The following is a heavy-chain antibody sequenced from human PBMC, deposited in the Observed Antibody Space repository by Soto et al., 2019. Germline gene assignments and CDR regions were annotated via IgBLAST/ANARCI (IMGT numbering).Heavy chain of an antibody. J-gene: IGHJ3*02. CDR3: AREQQLGYWDALDN. CDR2: IGAGYDI. Sequence: EVQLVESGGGLVQPGASLRLSCAASGFTFTNYDFHWVRQAPGKGLEWVAAIGAGYDIYYSGSVKGRFTMSRENAKNSVYLQMNSLRVGDTAVYYCAREQQLGYWDALDNWGQGTLVSVSS. CDR1: GFTFTNYD. D-gene: IGHD3-22*01. V-gene: IGHV3-13*01.